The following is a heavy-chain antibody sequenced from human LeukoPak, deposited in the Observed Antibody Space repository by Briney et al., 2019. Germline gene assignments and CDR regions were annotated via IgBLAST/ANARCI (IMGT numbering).Heavy chain of an antibody. D-gene: IGHD2-8*01. J-gene: IGHJ2*01. CDR3: AKNGVNYWYFDL. CDR2: ISGSGGGT. Sequence: GGSLRLSCAASGFTFSSYAMSWVRQAPGKGLEWVSGISGSGGGTYNADSVKGRFTISRHNSKNTLYLQMNSLRAEDTAVYYCAKNGVNYWYFDLWGRGTLVTVSS. V-gene: IGHV3-23*01. CDR1: GFTFSSYA.